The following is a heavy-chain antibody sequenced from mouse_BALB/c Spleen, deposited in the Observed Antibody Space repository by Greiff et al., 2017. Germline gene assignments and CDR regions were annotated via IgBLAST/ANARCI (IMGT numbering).Heavy chain of an antibody. V-gene: IGHV1-5*01. CDR1: GYTFTSYW. CDR3: TGRSYDGYWFAY. Sequence: VHVKQSGTVLARPGASVKMSCKASGYTFTSYWMHWVKQRPGQGLEWIGAIYPGNSDTSYNQKFKGKAKLTAVTSSSTAYMELSSLTNEDSAVYYCTGRSYDGYWFAYWGQGTLVTVSA. J-gene: IGHJ3*01. D-gene: IGHD2-3*01. CDR2: IYPGNSDT.